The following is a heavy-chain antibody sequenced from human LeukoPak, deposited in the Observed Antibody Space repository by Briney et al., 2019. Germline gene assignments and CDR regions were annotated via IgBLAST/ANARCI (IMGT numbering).Heavy chain of an antibody. D-gene: IGHD3-16*01. CDR2: INPNSGGT. J-gene: IGHJ4*02. V-gene: IGHV1-2*02. CDR1: GYSFSDYN. CDR3: VRDVQFVTSYGDDY. Sequence: ASVKVSCKASGYSFSDYNMHWVRQAPGQGIEWLGWINPNSGGTNYSQKFQGRVTMTRDTSISTVYTELRRLRSDDTAVYYCVRDVQFVTSYGDDYWGQGSLVTVSS.